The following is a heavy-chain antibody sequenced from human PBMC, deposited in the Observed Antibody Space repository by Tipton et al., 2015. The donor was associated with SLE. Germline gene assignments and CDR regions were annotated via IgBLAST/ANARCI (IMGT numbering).Heavy chain of an antibody. Sequence: SLRLSCAASIFAFDTYSMYWVRQAPGKGLEWVGVIWYDGTNKYYADSVKGRFTISRDNSKNTLYLQMNSLRAEDTAIYHCAKSRGGSGTYYDYWGQGTLVTVSS. J-gene: IGHJ4*02. CDR2: IWYDGTNK. CDR1: IFAFDTYS. CDR3: AKSRGGSGTYYDY. V-gene: IGHV3-33*06. D-gene: IGHD3-10*01.